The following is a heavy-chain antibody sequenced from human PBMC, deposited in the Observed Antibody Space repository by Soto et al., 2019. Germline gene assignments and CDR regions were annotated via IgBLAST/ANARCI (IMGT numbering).Heavy chain of an antibody. Sequence: QVQLQQWGAGLLKPSETLSLTCTVDGGSFSGYYWSWIRQPPGKGLQWIGEIYHSGTTSYNPSLKSRVTISLDTSKNQFSLKLSSVTAADTSVYYCARGPEYYSGGSGYVDNWGQGTLVTVSS. CDR1: GGSFSGYY. J-gene: IGHJ4*02. V-gene: IGHV4-34*02. CDR3: ARGPEYYSGGSGYVDN. D-gene: IGHD3-22*01. CDR2: IYHSGTT.